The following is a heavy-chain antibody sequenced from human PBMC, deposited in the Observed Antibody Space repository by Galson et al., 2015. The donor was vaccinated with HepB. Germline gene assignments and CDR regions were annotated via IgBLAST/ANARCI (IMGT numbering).Heavy chain of an antibody. D-gene: IGHD4-17*01. Sequence: SLRLSCAASGFIFSKYSMNWVRQAPGKGLEWVSSISSRSIYIYYADSVKGRFTISRDNAKNLVYLQMISLRADDTALYYCARESVTTTNWFDPWGQGTLVTVSS. J-gene: IGHJ5*02. CDR1: GFIFSKYS. CDR2: ISSRSIYI. V-gene: IGHV3-21*01. CDR3: ARESVTTTNWFDP.